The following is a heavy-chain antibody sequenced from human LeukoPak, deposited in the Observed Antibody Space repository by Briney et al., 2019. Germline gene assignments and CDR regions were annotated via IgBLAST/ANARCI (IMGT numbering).Heavy chain of an antibody. V-gene: IGHV1-18*01. CDR1: GYTFTSYG. J-gene: IGHJ6*03. CDR3: ARGVSSGWLGHYYYYMDV. Sequence: GASVKVSCKASGYTFTSYGISWVRQAPGQGLEWMGWISAYNGNTNYAQKLQGRVTMTTDTSTSTAYMELRSLRSDDTAVYYCARGVSSGWLGHYYYYMDVWGKGTTVTVSS. CDR2: ISAYNGNT. D-gene: IGHD6-19*01.